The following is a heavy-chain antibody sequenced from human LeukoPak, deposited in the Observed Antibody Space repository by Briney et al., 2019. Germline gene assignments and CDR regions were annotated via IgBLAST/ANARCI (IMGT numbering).Heavy chain of an antibody. D-gene: IGHD3-10*01. Sequence: GASVKVSCKASGGTFSSYAISWLRQAPGQGLEWMGGIIPIFGTANYAQKFQGRVTITTDESTSTAYMELSSLRSEDTAVYYCARIDGSGSYYRIPWGQGTLVIVSS. V-gene: IGHV1-69*05. CDR2: IIPIFGTA. CDR3: ARIDGSGSYYRIP. J-gene: IGHJ5*02. CDR1: GGTFSSYA.